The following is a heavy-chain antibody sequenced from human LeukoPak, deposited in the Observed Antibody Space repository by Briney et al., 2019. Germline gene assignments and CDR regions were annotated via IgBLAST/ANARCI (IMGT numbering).Heavy chain of an antibody. Sequence: SETLSLPCTVSGGSIISSSYYWDWIRQPPGKGLEWIGSIYYSGSTYYNPSLKSRVTISVDTSKNQFSLKLSSVTAADTAVYYCARRIGYCSGGTCSLFDYWGQGTLVTVSS. D-gene: IGHD2-15*01. J-gene: IGHJ4*02. V-gene: IGHV4-39*01. CDR1: GGSIISSSYY. CDR2: IYYSGST. CDR3: ARRIGYCSGGTCSLFDY.